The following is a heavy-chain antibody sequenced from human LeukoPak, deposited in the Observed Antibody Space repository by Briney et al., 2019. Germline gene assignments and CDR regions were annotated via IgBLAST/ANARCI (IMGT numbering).Heavy chain of an antibody. V-gene: IGHV1-2*02. CDR2: INPNSGGT. Sequence: GASVKVSCKASGYTFTGYYMHWVRQAPGQGLEWMGWINPNSGGTNYAQKFQGRVTMTRDTSISTAYMELSRLRSDDTAVYYCARTTDYSNPQGAFDIWGQGTMVTVSS. CDR3: ARTTDYSNPQGAFDI. CDR1: GYTFTGYY. D-gene: IGHD4-11*01. J-gene: IGHJ3*02.